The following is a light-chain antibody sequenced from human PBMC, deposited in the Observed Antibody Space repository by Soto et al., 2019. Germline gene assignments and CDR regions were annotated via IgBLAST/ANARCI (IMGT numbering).Light chain of an antibody. CDR2: VVN. CDR1: SSDVGGYNL. CDR3: SSYKSSSTLPYV. J-gene: IGLJ1*01. V-gene: IGLV2-14*01. Sequence: SALTQPASGFGSPGQSITISGTGTSSDVGGYNLVSWYQQYPDKAPKLMIFVVNTRPSGVSNRFSGSKSGNTASLTISGLQAEDEADYYCSSYKSSSTLPYVFGTGTKLTVL.